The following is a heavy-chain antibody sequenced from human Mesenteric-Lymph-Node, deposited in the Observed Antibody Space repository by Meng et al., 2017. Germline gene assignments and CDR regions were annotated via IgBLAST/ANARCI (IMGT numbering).Heavy chain of an antibody. CDR2: INHSGST. V-gene: IGHV4-34*01. J-gene: IGHJ4*02. D-gene: IGHD3-22*01. Sequence: QVQLQQWGAGVLQPPETLSLTCAVYGGSCSGYYWSWIRQPPGKGLEWIGEINHSGSTNYNPSLKSRVTISVDTSKNQFSLKLSSVTAADTAVYYCARSRYYDSRLVDYWGQGTLVTVSS. CDR1: GGSCSGYY. CDR3: ARSRYYDSRLVDY.